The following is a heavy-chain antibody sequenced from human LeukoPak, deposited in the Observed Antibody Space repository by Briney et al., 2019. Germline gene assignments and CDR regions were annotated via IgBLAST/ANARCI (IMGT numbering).Heavy chain of an antibody. V-gene: IGHV3-23*01. CDR1: GFTFSTDA. CDR3: AKALSRNYCMDV. CDR2: ISGSGTSI. J-gene: IGHJ6*03. Sequence: GGSLRLPCAASGFTFSTDAMSWVRQAPGKGLEWVSAISGSGTSINYADSVKGRFTISRDNSKNTLYLQMNSLRVEDTAVYYCAKALSRNYCMDVWGKGTTVTVSS.